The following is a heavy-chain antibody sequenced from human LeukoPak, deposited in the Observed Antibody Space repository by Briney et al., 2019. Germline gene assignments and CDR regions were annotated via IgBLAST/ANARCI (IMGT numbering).Heavy chain of an antibody. CDR3: AKGLTNLGDD. Sequence: QPGGSLRLSCAASGFTFSSYGMHWVRQAPGKGLEWVSGLSGSGSSAYYADSVKGRFTISRDNSKNTLYLQMNSLRPEDTAVYYCAKGLTNLGDDWGQGTLVTVSS. D-gene: IGHD3-9*01. CDR1: GFTFSSYG. J-gene: IGHJ4*02. CDR2: LSGSGSSA. V-gene: IGHV3-23*01.